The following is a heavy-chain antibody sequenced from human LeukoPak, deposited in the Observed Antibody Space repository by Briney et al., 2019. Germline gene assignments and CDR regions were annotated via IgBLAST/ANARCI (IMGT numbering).Heavy chain of an antibody. V-gene: IGHV3-74*01. D-gene: IGHD3-3*01. CDR2: IKSDGSST. CDR1: GFTFSSYW. CDR3: AKSTIFGVVTATPMDV. Sequence: PGGSLRLSCAASGFTFSSYWMHWVRQAPGKGLVWVSRIKSDGSSTSYAGSVKGRFTISRDNSKNTLYLQMNSLRAEDTAVYYCAKSTIFGVVTATPMDVWGQGTTVTVSS. J-gene: IGHJ6*02.